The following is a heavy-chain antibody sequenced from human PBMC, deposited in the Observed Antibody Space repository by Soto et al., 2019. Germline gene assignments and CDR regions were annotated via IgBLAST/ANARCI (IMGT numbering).Heavy chain of an antibody. J-gene: IGHJ4*02. CDR3: AKDSAYHYYDSSGYYSVALDY. CDR2: ISYDGSNK. Sequence: VGSLRLSCAHPGFTFSRDAMHSFRQAPINGLERVAFISYDGSNKYYADSVKGRFTISRDNSKNTLYLQMNSLRAEDTAGYYCAKDSAYHYYDSSGYYSVALDYWGQGTLVTVSS. D-gene: IGHD3-22*01. V-gene: IGHV3-30*18. CDR1: GFTFSRDA.